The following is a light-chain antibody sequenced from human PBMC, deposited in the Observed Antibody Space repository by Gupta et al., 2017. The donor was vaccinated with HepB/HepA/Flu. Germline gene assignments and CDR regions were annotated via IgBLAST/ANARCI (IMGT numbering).Light chain of an antibody. Sequence: DIQMTQSPSSVSASVGDRVTITCRASQRVDRWLAWYQQKPGQAPKFLIYAASTLQSGVPSRFSGSGSGTDFTLTISSLQPEDFATYFCRQANSFPFTFGHRTKMDIQ. CDR3: RQANSFPFT. CDR2: AAS. J-gene: IGKJ3*01. CDR1: QRVDRW. V-gene: IGKV1D-12*01.